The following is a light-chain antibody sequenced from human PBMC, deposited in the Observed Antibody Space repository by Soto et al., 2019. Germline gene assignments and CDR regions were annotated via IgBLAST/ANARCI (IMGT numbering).Light chain of an antibody. CDR3: QQYGSSPG. CDR2: GAS. CDR1: QSVSSSY. V-gene: IGKV3-20*01. J-gene: IGKJ2*03. Sequence: EIVLTQSPGTLSLSPGERATLSCRASQSVSSSYLAWYQQKPGQAPRLLIYGASSRATGIPDRFSGSGSGTDFTLTISRLEPEDFAMYYCQQYGSSPGFGQGTKLEIK.